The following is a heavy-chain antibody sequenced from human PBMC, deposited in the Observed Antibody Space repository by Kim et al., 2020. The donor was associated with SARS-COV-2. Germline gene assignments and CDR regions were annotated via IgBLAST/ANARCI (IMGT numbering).Heavy chain of an antibody. Sequence: QKLQGRVTMTTDTSTSTAYMELRSLRSDDTAVYYCARVLAAAGDDDAFDIWGQGTMVTVSS. J-gene: IGHJ3*02. D-gene: IGHD6-13*01. CDR3: ARVLAAAGDDDAFDI. V-gene: IGHV1-18*01.